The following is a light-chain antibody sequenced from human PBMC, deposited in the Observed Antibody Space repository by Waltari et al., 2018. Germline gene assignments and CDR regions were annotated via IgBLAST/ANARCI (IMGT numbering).Light chain of an antibody. CDR1: QSISSY. Sequence: IQMTQSPSPLSASVGDRVTITCRASQSISSYLNWYQQKPGKAPKLLIYAASSLQSGVPSRFSGSGSGTDFTLTISSLQPEDFATYYCQQSYSSFGQGTKVEIK. V-gene: IGKV1-39*01. CDR3: QQSYSS. CDR2: AAS. J-gene: IGKJ1*01.